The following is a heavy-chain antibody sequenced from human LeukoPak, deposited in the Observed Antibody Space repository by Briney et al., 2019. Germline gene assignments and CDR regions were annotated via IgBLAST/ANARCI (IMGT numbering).Heavy chain of an antibody. J-gene: IGHJ4*02. CDR2: IIYSGDST. D-gene: IGHD6-19*01. CDR1: GFTFNTYT. CDR3: VKDQWDY. Sequence: SEGSLRLSCAASGFTFNTYTMSWVRQAPGKGLEWVSAIIYSGDSTYYADSVKGRFTISRDNAKNMLYLQMNSLRGEDTAVYYCVKDQWDYWGQGTLVTVSS. V-gene: IGHV3-23*01.